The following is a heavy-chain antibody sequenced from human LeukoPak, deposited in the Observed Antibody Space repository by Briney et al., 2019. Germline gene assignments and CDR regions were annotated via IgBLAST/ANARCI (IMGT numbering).Heavy chain of an antibody. V-gene: IGHV4-59*02. CDR3: ARDLLLRGLDY. D-gene: IGHD2-15*01. J-gene: IGHJ4*02. CDR2: IFHSGST. CDR1: GYSVTSYY. Sequence: PSETLSLTCTVSGYSVTSYYWSWVRQPPGKGLEWIGYIFHSGSTNYNPSLKSRVTISVDTSKNQFSLRLSSVTAADTAVYYCARDLLLRGLDYWGQGTLVTVSS.